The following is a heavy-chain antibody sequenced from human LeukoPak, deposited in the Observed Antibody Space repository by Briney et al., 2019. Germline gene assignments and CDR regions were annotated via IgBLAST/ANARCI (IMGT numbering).Heavy chain of an antibody. CDR1: GFTFSSYE. V-gene: IGHV3-48*03. CDR3: ARGGSLGY. J-gene: IGHJ4*02. Sequence: PGGSLSLSCAAPGFTFSSYEMNWVRRAPGKGLEWVSKISSSGSAIYYADSVKGRFTISRDNAKSTLYLQMNSLRVEDTAVYYCARGGSLGYWGQGTLVTVSS. D-gene: IGHD6-19*01. CDR2: ISSSGSAI.